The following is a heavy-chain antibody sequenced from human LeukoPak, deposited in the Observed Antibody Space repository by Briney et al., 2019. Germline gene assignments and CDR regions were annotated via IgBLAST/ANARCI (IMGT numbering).Heavy chain of an antibody. CDR1: GFTFSSYG. D-gene: IGHD6-19*01. CDR2: IWYDGSNK. CDR3: ARDATLRIAVAAY. J-gene: IGHJ4*02. Sequence: GRSLRLSCAASGFTFSSYGMHWVRQAPGKGLEWVAVIWYDGSNKYYADSEKGRFTISRDNSKNTLYLQMNSLRAEDTAVYYCARDATLRIAVAAYWGQGTLVTVSS. V-gene: IGHV3-33*01.